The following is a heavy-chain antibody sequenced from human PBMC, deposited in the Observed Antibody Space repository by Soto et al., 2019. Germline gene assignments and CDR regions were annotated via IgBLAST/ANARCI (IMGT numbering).Heavy chain of an antibody. Sequence: QLQLQESGPGLVKPSETLSLTCTVSGGSISSSSYYWGWIRQPPGKGLEWIGSIYYSGSTYYNPSLKSRVTISVDTSKNQFSLKLSSVTAADTAVYYCARLGLVRGWFDPWGQGTLVTVSS. CDR3: ARLGLVRGWFDP. D-gene: IGHD6-19*01. J-gene: IGHJ5*02. V-gene: IGHV4-39*01. CDR1: GGSISSSSYY. CDR2: IYYSGST.